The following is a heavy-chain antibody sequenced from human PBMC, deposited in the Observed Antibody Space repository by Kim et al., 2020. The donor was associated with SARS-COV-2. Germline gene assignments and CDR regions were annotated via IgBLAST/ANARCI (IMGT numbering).Heavy chain of an antibody. CDR3: ARSDYRTGITLDY. V-gene: IGHV4-34*01. J-gene: IGHJ4*02. D-gene: IGHD4-4*01. CDR2: INHSGST. Sequence: SETLSLTCAVYGGSFSGYYWSWIRQPPGKGLEWIGEINHSGSTNYNPSLKSRVTISVDTSKNQFSLKLSSVTAADTAVYYCARSDYRTGITLDYWGQGTL. CDR1: GGSFSGYY.